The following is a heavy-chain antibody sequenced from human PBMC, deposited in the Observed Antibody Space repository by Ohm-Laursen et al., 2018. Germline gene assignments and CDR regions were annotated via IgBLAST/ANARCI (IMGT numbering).Heavy chain of an antibody. CDR2: IWYDGSNE. CDR3: AKLPSSSLYFDY. V-gene: IGHV3-33*06. D-gene: IGHD6-6*01. Sequence: SLRLSCTASGFTFISYGMHWVRQAPGKGLEWVAVIWYDGSNEYYADSVKGRFTISRDNSKNTLYLQMNSLRAEDTAVYYCAKLPSSSLYFDYWGQGTLVTVSS. CDR1: GFTFISYG. J-gene: IGHJ4*02.